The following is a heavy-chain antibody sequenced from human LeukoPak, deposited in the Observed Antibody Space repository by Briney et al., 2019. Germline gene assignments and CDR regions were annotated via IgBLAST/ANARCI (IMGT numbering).Heavy chain of an antibody. V-gene: IGHV3-9*01. CDR3: AKDRYSSGYYYLDY. CDR2: ISWNSGGI. J-gene: IGHJ4*02. D-gene: IGHD3-22*01. CDR1: GFTFDDYA. Sequence: GGSLRLSCAASGFTFDDYAMHWVRQAPEKGLEWVSGISWNSGGIGYADSVKGRFTISRDNAKNSLYLQMNSLRAEDTALYYCAKDRYSSGYYYLDYWGQGTLVTVSS.